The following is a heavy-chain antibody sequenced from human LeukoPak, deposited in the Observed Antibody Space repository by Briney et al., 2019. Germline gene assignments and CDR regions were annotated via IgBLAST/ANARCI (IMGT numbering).Heavy chain of an antibody. CDR1: GYTFTSYY. CDR2: INPSGGST. D-gene: IGHD3-22*01. J-gene: IGHJ4*02. CDR3: ASHKKYDSGGYSGGGWWTWDY. Sequence: GASVKVSCKASGYTFTSYYMHWVRQAPGQGLEWMGIINPSGGSTSYAQKFQGRVTMTRDTSTSTVYMELSSLRSEDTAVYYCASHKKYDSGGYSGGGWWTWDYWGQGTLVTVSS. V-gene: IGHV1-46*01.